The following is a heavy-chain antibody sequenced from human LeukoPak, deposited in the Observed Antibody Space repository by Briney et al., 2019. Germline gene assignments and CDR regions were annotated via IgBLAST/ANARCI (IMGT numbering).Heavy chain of an antibody. J-gene: IGHJ6*03. D-gene: IGHD3-10*01. V-gene: IGHV4-59*01. CDR3: ARGRSSMVRGYYYYYMDV. CDR1: GGSISSYY. Sequence: SETLSLTCTVSGGSISSYYWSWIRQPPGKGLEWIGYIYYSGSTNYNPSLKSRVTISVDASKNQFSLKLSSVTAADTAVYYCARGRSSMVRGYYYYYMDVWGKGTTVTISS. CDR2: IYYSGST.